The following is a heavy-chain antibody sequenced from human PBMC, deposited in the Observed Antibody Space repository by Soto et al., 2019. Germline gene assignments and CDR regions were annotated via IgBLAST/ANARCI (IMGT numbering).Heavy chain of an antibody. Sequence: LSLTCSVAGGSIGSSSYLWGWIRQPPGKGLERTGSIYYSGSTYYNPSLMSRDTISVDRSNNQFSLMLSAVTASETTVNYCARAFRYDSRVGPGYFDYWGQGPLVTVS. V-gene: IGHV4-39*01. D-gene: IGHD3-22*01. J-gene: IGHJ4*02. CDR1: GGSIGSSSYL. CDR3: ARAFRYDSRVGPGYFDY. CDR2: IYYSGST.